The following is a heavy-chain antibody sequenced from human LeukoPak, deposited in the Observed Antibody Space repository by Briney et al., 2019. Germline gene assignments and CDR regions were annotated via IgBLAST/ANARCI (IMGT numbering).Heavy chain of an antibody. D-gene: IGHD6-19*01. CDR1: GFTFRSHS. J-gene: IGHJ4*02. Sequence: GGSLRLSCAASGFTFRSHSMNWVRQAPGKGLEWVSYISSSSSIYYEDSVEGRFTISRDNAKNSLYLQMNSLRDEDTAVYYCASTVAADFDYWGQGTLVTVSS. CDR3: ASTVAADFDY. CDR2: ISSSSSI. V-gene: IGHV3-48*02.